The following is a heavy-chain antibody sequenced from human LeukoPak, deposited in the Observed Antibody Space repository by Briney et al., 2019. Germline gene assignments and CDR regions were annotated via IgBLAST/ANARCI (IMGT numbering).Heavy chain of an antibody. Sequence: GASVKVSCEASGYIFTSYGFAWVRQAPGQGLEWMGGIIPIFGTANYAQKFQGRVTITADESTSTAYMELSSLRSEDTAVYYCARWREWELDYWGQGTLVTVSS. V-gene: IGHV1-69*13. CDR1: GYIFTSYG. CDR2: IIPIFGTA. J-gene: IGHJ4*02. CDR3: ARWREWELDY. D-gene: IGHD1-26*01.